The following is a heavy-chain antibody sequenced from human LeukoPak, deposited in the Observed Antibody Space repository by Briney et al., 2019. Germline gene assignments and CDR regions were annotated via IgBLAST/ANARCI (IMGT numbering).Heavy chain of an antibody. Sequence: PGGSLRLSCAASGFTFSSYGMSWVRQAPGKGLEWVSTISGSAYNTYYADSVRGRFTISRDNSANTLYLQMNSLRAEDTALYYCAKHSRSYFIYYVDSWGQGTPVTVSS. CDR1: GFTFSSYG. CDR2: ISGSAYNT. V-gene: IGHV3-23*01. CDR3: AKHSRSYFIYYVDS. J-gene: IGHJ4*02. D-gene: IGHD1-26*01.